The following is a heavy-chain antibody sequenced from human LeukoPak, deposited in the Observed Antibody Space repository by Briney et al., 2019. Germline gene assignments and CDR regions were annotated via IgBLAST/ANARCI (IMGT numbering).Heavy chain of an antibody. V-gene: IGHV1-2*02. CDR3: ARVSGTGYSSGWYPY. CDR1: GYTFTRYG. J-gene: IGHJ4*02. CDR2: INPNSGGT. Sequence: ASVKVSCKASGYTFTRYGISWVRQAPGQGLEWMGWINPNSGGTNYAQKFQGRVTMTRDTSISTAYMELSRLRSDDAAVYYCARVSGTGYSSGWYPYWGQGTLVTVSS. D-gene: IGHD6-19*01.